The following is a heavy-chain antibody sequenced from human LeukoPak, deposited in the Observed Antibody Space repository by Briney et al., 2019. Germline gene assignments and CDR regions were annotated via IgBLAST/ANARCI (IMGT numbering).Heavy chain of an antibody. V-gene: IGHV3-23*01. CDR2: ISGSGGST. Sequence: GGSLRLSCAASGFTFSSYAMSWVRQAPGKGLEWVSAISGSGGSTYYADSVKGRFTISRDNSKNTLYLQMNSLRAEDTAVYYCAKGLSRLIIPGPTFDYWGQGTQVTVSS. CDR1: GFTFSSYA. CDR3: AKGLSRLIIPGPTFDY. J-gene: IGHJ4*02. D-gene: IGHD2-21*01.